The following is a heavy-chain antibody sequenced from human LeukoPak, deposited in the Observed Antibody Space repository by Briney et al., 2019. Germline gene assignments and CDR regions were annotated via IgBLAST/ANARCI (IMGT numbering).Heavy chain of an antibody. CDR3: ARTHCGGGSCDKFDP. CDR1: GVSISNYY. Sequence: SETLSLTCNVSGVSISNYYWSWLRQPAGKGLEWIGRFYASGTTYYNPSLRSRVTLSMDTSKNHFSLKLSSATAADTAVYYCARTHCGGGSCDKFDPWGQGTLVTVSS. D-gene: IGHD2-21*01. J-gene: IGHJ5*02. CDR2: FYASGTT. V-gene: IGHV4-4*07.